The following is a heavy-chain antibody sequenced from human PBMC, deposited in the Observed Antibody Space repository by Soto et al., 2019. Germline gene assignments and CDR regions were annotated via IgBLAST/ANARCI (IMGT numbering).Heavy chain of an antibody. D-gene: IGHD3-10*01. CDR3: ARGREEAGGTFDY. CDR2: IYYTGST. Sequence: QVQLQESGPGLVKPSQTLSLTCSVSGASISSGNYYWSWIRQHPGKGLEWIGYIYYTGSTYYNPSVRSGNTISEDMSKRQFSLRVSSVTAADTAVYYCARGREEAGGTFDYWGQGTLVTVSS. J-gene: IGHJ4*02. V-gene: IGHV4-31*03. CDR1: GASISSGNYY.